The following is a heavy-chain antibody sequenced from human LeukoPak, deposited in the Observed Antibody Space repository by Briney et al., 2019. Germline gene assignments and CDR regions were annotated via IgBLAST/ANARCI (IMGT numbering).Heavy chain of an antibody. J-gene: IGHJ2*01. Sequence: GGSLRLSCVASRFTLSDYWMSWVRQAPGKGLEWVANINQDGSEKYFVDSVKGRFTISRDNAKNSLYLQMNSLRAEDTAVYYCARDPGSSWYFDLWGRGTLVTVPS. CDR2: INQDGSEK. CDR1: RFTLSDYW. V-gene: IGHV3-7*01. CDR3: ARDPGSSWYFDL. D-gene: IGHD6-13*01.